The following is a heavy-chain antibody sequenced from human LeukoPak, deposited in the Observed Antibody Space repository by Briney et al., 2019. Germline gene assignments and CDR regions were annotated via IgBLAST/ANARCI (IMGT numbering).Heavy chain of an antibody. D-gene: IGHD6-13*01. Sequence: GGSLRLSCAASGFTFSSYSMNWVRQAPGKGLEWVSSISSSSSYIYYADSVKGRFTISRDNAKNSLYLQMNSLRAEDTAVYYCARDRPGIAAADIGYWGQGTLVTVSS. V-gene: IGHV3-21*01. CDR2: ISSSSSYI. CDR1: GFTFSSYS. CDR3: ARDRPGIAAADIGY. J-gene: IGHJ4*02.